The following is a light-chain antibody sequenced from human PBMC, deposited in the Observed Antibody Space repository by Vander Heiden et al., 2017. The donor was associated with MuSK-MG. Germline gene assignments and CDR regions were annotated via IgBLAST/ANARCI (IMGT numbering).Light chain of an antibody. Sequence: EVVLTQSPATLSLSPGEGATLSCRASQSVRSDLAWYQQRPGQAPRLLISEASKRATGVPARFSATGSGTDFTLTINSLEPEDCAVYYCQQRSNWPLTFGGGSKVVI. V-gene: IGKV3-11*01. CDR3: QQRSNWPLT. J-gene: IGKJ4*01. CDR1: QSVRSD. CDR2: EAS.